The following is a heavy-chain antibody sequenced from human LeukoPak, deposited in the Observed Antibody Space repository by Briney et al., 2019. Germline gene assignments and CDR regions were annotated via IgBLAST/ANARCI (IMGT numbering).Heavy chain of an antibody. D-gene: IGHD2-2*01. V-gene: IGHV4-34*01. CDR3: ASRWKYQLLFYYHGMDV. J-gene: IGHJ6*02. CDR1: GGSFSGYY. Sequence: SETLSLTCAVYGGSFSGYYWSWIRQPPGKGLQWIGEINHSGSTNYNPTLKSRVTITVDTSKNQFSLKLSSVTAADTAVYYCASRWKYQLLFYYHGMDVWGQGTTVTVSS. CDR2: INHSGST.